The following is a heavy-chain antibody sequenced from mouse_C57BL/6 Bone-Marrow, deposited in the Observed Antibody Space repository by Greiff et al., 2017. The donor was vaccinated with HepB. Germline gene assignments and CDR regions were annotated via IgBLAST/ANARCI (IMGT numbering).Heavy chain of an antibody. CDR3: ASPWLYDYDRRYYAMDD. V-gene: IGHV5-6*01. J-gene: IGHJ4*01. D-gene: IGHD2-4*01. CDR1: GFTFSSYG. CDR2: ISSGGSYT. Sequence: DVQLVESGGDLVKPGGSLKLSCAASGFTFSSYGMSWVRQTPDKRLEWVATISSGGSYTYYPDSVKGRFTISIDNAKNTLYLQMSSLKSEDTAMYYCASPWLYDYDRRYYAMDDWGQGTSVTVSS.